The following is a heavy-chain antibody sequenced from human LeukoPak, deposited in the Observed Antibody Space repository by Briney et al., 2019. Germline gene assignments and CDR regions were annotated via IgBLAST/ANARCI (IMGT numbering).Heavy chain of an antibody. D-gene: IGHD3-10*01. J-gene: IGHJ3*02. Sequence: PGGSLRLSCAASGFTFSSYSMNWVRQAPGKGLEWVSSISSSSSYIYYADSVKGRFTISRDNAKNSLYLQMNSLRAEDTAVYYCARDSISGVTIDAFDIWGQGTMVTVSS. V-gene: IGHV3-21*01. CDR1: GFTFSSYS. CDR2: ISSSSSYI. CDR3: ARDSISGVTIDAFDI.